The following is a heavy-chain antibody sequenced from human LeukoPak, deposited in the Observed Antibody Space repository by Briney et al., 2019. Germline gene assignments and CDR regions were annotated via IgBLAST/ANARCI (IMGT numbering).Heavy chain of an antibody. V-gene: IGHV3-48*03. Sequence: GGSLSLSCAASGFTFSSYEMNWVRQAPGKGLEWVSYISSSGSTIYYADSVKGRFTISRDNAKNSLYLQMNSLRAEDTAVYYCARWGKDGSSWYGGDYYYGMDVWGQGTTVTVSS. D-gene: IGHD6-13*01. J-gene: IGHJ6*02. CDR3: ARWGKDGSSWYGGDYYYGMDV. CDR2: ISSSGSTI. CDR1: GFTFSSYE.